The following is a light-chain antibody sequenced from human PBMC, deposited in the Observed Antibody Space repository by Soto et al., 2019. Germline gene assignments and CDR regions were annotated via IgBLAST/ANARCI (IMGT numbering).Light chain of an antibody. CDR2: DVN. CDR3: TSFTTSSTLV. CDR1: SSDVGGYNY. Sequence: QSALTQPASVSGSPGQSITISCTGTSSDVGGYNYVSWYQHHPGKAPTLMIYDVNNRPSGVSNRFSVSKSGNTASLTISGLQAEDEADYYCTSFTTSSTLVFGTGTKVTVL. J-gene: IGLJ1*01. V-gene: IGLV2-14*03.